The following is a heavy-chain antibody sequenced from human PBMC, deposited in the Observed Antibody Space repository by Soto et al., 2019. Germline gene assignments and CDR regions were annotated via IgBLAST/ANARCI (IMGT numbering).Heavy chain of an antibody. CDR3: ATMGTPATGLYFFDY. J-gene: IGHJ4*02. CDR2: ISYSGST. D-gene: IGHD2-15*01. CDR1: GGSISSGNYY. Sequence: SETLSLTCTFSGGSISSGNYYLSWIRQPPGKGLEWIGFISYSGSTYYSTSLKSRVTISVDTSKSQFSLNLSFVTAADTAVYYCATMGTPATGLYFFDYWGQGSLVTVS. V-gene: IGHV4-30-4*01.